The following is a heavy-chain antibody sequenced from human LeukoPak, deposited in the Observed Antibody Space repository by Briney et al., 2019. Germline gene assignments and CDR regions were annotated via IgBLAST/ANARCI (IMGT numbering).Heavy chain of an antibody. J-gene: IGHJ6*03. V-gene: IGHV4-4*07. CDR2: IYTSGST. CDR3: ARAPTVPLNYYYYYYYMDV. D-gene: IGHD4-11*01. CDR1: GGSISSYY. Sequence: SETLSLTCTVSGGSISSYYWSWIRQPAGKGLEWIGRIYTSGSTNYNPSLKSRVTISVDTSKNQFSLKLSSVTAADAAVYYCARAPTVPLNYYYYYYYMDVWGKGTTATVSS.